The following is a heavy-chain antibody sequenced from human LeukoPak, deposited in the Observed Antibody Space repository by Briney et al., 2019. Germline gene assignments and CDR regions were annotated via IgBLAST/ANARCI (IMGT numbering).Heavy chain of an antibody. CDR2: ISGSGGST. CDR3: AKDYLGYCSSTSCPLWFDP. V-gene: IGHV3-23*01. Sequence: PGGSLRLSCAASGFTFSSYAMSWVRQAPGRGLEWVSAISGSGGSTYYADSVKGRFTISRDNSKNTLYLQMNSLRAEDTAVYYCAKDYLGYCSSTSCPLWFDPWGQGTLVTVSS. J-gene: IGHJ5*02. D-gene: IGHD2-2*01. CDR1: GFTFSSYA.